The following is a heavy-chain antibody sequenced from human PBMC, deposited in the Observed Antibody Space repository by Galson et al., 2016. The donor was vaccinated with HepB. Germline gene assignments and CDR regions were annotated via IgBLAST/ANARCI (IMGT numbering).Heavy chain of an antibody. CDR2: ISGSSATI. CDR1: GFTFSTYS. J-gene: IGHJ5*02. CDR3: GRDVGP. V-gene: IGHV3-48*01. Sequence: SLRLSCAGSGFTFSTYSMNWVRQAPGKGLEWVSYISGSSATIHYSDSVKGRFTISRDNAKDSVFLQMNSLRVEDTAVYYCGRDVGPWGPGTLVTVSS.